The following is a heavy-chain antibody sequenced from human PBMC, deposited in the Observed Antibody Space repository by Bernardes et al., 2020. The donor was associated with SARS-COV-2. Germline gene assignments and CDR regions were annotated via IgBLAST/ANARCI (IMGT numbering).Heavy chain of an antibody. D-gene: IGHD2-15*01. Sequence: GSLRLSCAASGFTLTSYWMHWVRQAPGKGLVWVSRMNEDGSITDYADSVKGRFTISRDNAKNTLYLEMNSLRAEDTAVYYCARDFGGNSDYWGQGTLVTVSS. J-gene: IGHJ4*02. CDR2: MNEDGSIT. V-gene: IGHV3-74*01. CDR3: ARDFGGNSDY. CDR1: GFTLTSYW.